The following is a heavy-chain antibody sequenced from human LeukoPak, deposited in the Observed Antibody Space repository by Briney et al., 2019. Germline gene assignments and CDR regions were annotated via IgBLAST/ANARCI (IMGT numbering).Heavy chain of an antibody. J-gene: IGHJ4*02. CDR1: GDSVSSNSAA. D-gene: IGHD3-9*01. Sequence: SQTLSLTCAISGDSVSSNSAAWNWIRQSPSRGLEWLGRTYYRSKWYNDYAVSVKSRITINPDTSKNQFSLQLKYVTPEDTAVYYCANNVLRYFDWLWPGLPGLDYWGQGTLVTVSS. CDR2: TYYRSKWYN. V-gene: IGHV6-1*01. CDR3: ANNVLRYFDWLWPGLPGLDY.